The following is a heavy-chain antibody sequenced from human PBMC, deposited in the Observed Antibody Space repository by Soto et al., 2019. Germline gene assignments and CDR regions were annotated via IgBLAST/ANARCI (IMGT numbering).Heavy chain of an antibody. Sequence: VQLVESGGGLVQAGGSLRLSCAASGLTFSSYAMSWVRQAPGKGLEWVSAISGSGGSTYYADSVKGRFTISRDNSKNTLYLQMNSLRAEDTAVYYCAKASGWFGEFDYWGQGTLVTVSS. CDR3: AKASGWFGEFDY. CDR2: ISGSGGST. D-gene: IGHD3-10*01. CDR1: GLTFSSYA. V-gene: IGHV3-23*04. J-gene: IGHJ4*02.